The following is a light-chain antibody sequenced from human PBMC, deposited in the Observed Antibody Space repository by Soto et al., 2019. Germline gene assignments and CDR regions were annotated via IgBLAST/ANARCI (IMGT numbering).Light chain of an antibody. J-gene: IGKJ3*01. CDR3: QQYYNTPFT. V-gene: IGKV4-1*01. CDR2: WAS. CDR1: QSVLYSSNNKNY. Sequence: DIVMTQSPDSLAVSLGERATINCKSSQSVLYSSNNKNYLAWYQQKPGQPPKLLISWASTRESGVPNRFSGSGSGTDFTLTISSLQAEDVAVYHCQQYYNTPFTFGPGTKVEIK.